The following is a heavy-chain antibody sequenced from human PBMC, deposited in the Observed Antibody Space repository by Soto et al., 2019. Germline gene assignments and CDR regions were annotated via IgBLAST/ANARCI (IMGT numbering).Heavy chain of an antibody. CDR3: ARGIMVRGVIDYYYGMDV. V-gene: IGHV1-18*01. D-gene: IGHD3-10*01. CDR2: ISAYNGNT. Sequence: ASVKVSCKASGYTFTSYGISWVRQAPGQGLEWMGWISAYNGNTNYAQKLQGRVTMTTDTSTRTAYMELRSLRSDDTAVYYCARGIMVRGVIDYYYGMDVWGQGTTVTVSS. J-gene: IGHJ6*02. CDR1: GYTFTSYG.